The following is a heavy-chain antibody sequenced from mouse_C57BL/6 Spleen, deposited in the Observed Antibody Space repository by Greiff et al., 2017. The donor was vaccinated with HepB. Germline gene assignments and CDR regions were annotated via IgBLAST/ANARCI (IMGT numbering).Heavy chain of an antibody. J-gene: IGHJ1*03. CDR2: IDPSDSYT. CDR1: GYTFTSYW. CDR3: AREKGEFLKYFDV. V-gene: IGHV1-50*01. Sequence: QVQLQQPGAELVKPGASVKLSCKASGYTFTSYWMQWVKQRPGQGLEWIGEIDPSDSYTNYNQKFKGKATLTVDTSSSTAYMQLSSLTSEDSAVYYCAREKGEFLKYFDVWGTGTTVTVSS.